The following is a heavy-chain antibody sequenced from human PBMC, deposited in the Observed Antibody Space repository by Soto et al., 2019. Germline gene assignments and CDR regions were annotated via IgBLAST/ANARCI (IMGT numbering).Heavy chain of an antibody. Sequence: SCAASGFTVSSNYMSWVRQAPGKGLEWVSVIYSGGSTYYADSVKGRFTISRHNSKNTLYLQMNSLRAEDTAVYYCARGPGYQLPAVWGQGTLVTVSS. J-gene: IGHJ4*02. CDR3: ARGPGYQLPAV. V-gene: IGHV3-53*04. CDR1: GFTVSSNY. CDR2: IYSGGST. D-gene: IGHD2-2*01.